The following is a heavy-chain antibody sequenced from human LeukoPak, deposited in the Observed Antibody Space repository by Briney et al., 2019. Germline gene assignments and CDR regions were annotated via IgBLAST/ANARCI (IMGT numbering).Heavy chain of an antibody. V-gene: IGHV4-39*07. D-gene: IGHD1-14*01. CDR3: ARAGGGAIPGEPYYYYYMDV. Sequence: PSETLSLTCTVSGGSISSSSYYWGWIRQPPGKGLEWIGSIYYSGSTYYNPSLKSRVTISVDTSKNQFSLKLSSVTAADTAVYYCARAGGGAIPGEPYYYYYMDVWGKGTTVTVSS. CDR2: IYYSGST. CDR1: GGSISSSSYY. J-gene: IGHJ6*03.